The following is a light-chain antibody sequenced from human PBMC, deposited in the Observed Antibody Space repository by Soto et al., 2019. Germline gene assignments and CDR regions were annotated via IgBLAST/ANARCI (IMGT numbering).Light chain of an antibody. CDR3: LLSYSGTSWV. Sequence: QAVVTQEPSLTVSPGGTVTLTCGSTTGAVTSSHYPYWFQQKPGQAPRTLIYDTSNKHSWTPARFSGSLLGGKAALTLAGAQTYDEADYYCLLSYSGTSWVFGGGTKVTVL. V-gene: IGLV7-46*01. CDR2: DTS. J-gene: IGLJ3*02. CDR1: TGAVTSSHY.